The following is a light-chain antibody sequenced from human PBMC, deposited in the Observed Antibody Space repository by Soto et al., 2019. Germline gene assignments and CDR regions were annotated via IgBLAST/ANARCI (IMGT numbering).Light chain of an antibody. V-gene: IGLV2-14*03. CDR3: SSPTSSSIWV. Sequence: QSALTQPASVSGSPGQSITISCTGTSSDVGDYNFVSWYQQLPGKAPKLMIYEVSHRPSGVSNRFSGSKSGNTASLTISGLLAEDEAHYYCSSPTSSSIWVFGGGTQLTVL. CDR2: EVS. CDR1: SSDVGDYNF. J-gene: IGLJ3*02.